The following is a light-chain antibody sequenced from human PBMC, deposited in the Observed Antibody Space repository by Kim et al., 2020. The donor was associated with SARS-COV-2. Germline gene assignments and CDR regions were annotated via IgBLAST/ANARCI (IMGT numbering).Light chain of an antibody. CDR3: QQYGSSPLIT. V-gene: IGKV3-20*01. CDR1: QRLSSNH. Sequence: PGERATISCRASQRLSSNHLAWYQHKPGQGPRLLIYGASTRATGVPDRFSGSGSGTDFTLTITRLEPEDSAVYHCQQYGSSPLITFGQGTRLEMK. CDR2: GAS. J-gene: IGKJ5*01.